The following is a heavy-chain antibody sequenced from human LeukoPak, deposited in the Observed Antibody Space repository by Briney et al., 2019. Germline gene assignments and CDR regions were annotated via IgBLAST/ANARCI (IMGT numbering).Heavy chain of an antibody. CDR3: ARVGEYSSSPEYFQH. J-gene: IGHJ1*01. V-gene: IGHV3-48*03. CDR1: GFTFNSYE. D-gene: IGHD6-13*01. Sequence: PGGSLRLSCAASGFTFNSYEMNWVRQAPGKGLEWVSYISSSGSTIYYADSVKGRFTISRDNAKNSLYLQMNSLRAEDTAVYYCARVGEYSSSPEYFQHWGQGTLVTVSS. CDR2: ISSSGSTI.